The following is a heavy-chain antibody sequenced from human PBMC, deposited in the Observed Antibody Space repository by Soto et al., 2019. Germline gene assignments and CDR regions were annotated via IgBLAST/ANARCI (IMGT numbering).Heavy chain of an antibody. V-gene: IGHV3-23*01. CDR3: AIEETGDEAYFDY. CDR2: ISDSGVGT. Sequence: DVQLMESGGGLVQPGGSLKLSCVASGFTFDSYAMNWVRQAPGKGLEWVSGISDSGVGTYYAGSLKGRFTISRDNSRNTLYLHVKSLRAEDTAVYYCAIEETGDEAYFDYWGQGILVTVSS. CDR1: GFTFDSYA. J-gene: IGHJ4*02.